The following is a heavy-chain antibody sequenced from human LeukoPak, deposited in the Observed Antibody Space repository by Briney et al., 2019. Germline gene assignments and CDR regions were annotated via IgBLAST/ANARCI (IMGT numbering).Heavy chain of an antibody. D-gene: IGHD6-19*01. CDR2: ISPNSGGT. V-gene: IGHV1-2*02. J-gene: IGHJ4*02. CDR1: GYTFTGYY. Sequence: DSVKVSCKASGYTFTGYYMHWVRQAPGQGLEWMAWISPNSGGTNYAQKFQGRVTMTRDTSISTAYMELSRLRSDDTAVYYCARDRGIAVASTPDYWGQGTLVTVSS. CDR3: ARDRGIAVASTPDY.